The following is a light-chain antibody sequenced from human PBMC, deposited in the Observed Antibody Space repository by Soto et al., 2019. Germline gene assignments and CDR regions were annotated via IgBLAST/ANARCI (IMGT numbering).Light chain of an antibody. J-gene: IGLJ2*01. Sequence: QTVVTQPASVSGSPGQSITISCTGTSSDVGGYKYVSWYQQHPGKAPKLMIYDVGSRPSRVSDRFSGSKSGNTASLTISGLQPEDEADYYCSSYTSSRTPVFGGGTKVTVL. CDR2: DVG. CDR1: SSDVGGYKY. V-gene: IGLV2-14*01. CDR3: SSYTSSRTPV.